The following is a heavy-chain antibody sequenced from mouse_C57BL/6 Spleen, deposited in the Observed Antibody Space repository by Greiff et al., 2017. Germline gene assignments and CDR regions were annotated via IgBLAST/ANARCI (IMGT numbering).Heavy chain of an antibody. D-gene: IGHD1-1*01. CDR1: GYTFTSYW. J-gene: IGHJ2*01. V-gene: IGHV1-50*01. CDR2: VDPSDSYT. CDR3: ARWAVVADY. Sequence: QVQLQQPGAELVKPGASVKLSCKASGYTFTSYWMQWVKQRPGQGLEWIGEVDPSDSYTNYNQKFKGKATLTVDTSSSTAYMQLSSLTSADSAVYYCARWAVVADYWGQGTTLTVSS.